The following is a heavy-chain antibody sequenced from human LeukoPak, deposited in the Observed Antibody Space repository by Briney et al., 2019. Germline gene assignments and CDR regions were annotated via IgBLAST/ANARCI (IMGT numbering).Heavy chain of an antibody. CDR3: ARAKTTYYYDSSSGY. Sequence: GGSLRLSCAASGFTFSNYSMNWVRQAPGKGLEWVSSISSSSSYIYYADSVKGRFTISRDNAKNSLYLQMNSLRVEDTAVYYCARAKTTYYYDSSSGYWGQGTLVTVSS. J-gene: IGHJ4*02. V-gene: IGHV3-21*01. CDR1: GFTFSNYS. D-gene: IGHD3-22*01. CDR2: ISSSSSYI.